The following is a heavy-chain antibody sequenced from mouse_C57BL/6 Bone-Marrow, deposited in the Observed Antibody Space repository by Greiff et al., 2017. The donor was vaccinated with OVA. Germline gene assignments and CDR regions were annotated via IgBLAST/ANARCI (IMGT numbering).Heavy chain of an antibody. D-gene: IGHD2-1*01. Sequence: VQLQQSGAELVRPGASVKLSCTASGFNIKDDYMHWVKQRPEQGLEWIGWIDTENGDTEYASKFQGKATITADTSSTTSYLQLSSLTSEDTAVYYCTSYGNFDYWGQGTTLTVSS. J-gene: IGHJ2*01. V-gene: IGHV14-4*01. CDR2: IDTENGDT. CDR1: GFNIKDDY. CDR3: TSYGNFDY.